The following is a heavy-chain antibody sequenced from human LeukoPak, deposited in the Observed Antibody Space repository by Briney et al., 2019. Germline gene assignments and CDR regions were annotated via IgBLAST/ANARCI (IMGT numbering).Heavy chain of an antibody. V-gene: IGHV6-1*01. CDR2: TYYRSKWYN. Sequence: SQTLSLTCAISGDIVSSNSAAWNWIRQSPSRGLEWLGRTYYRSKWYNDYAVSVKSRITINPDTSKNQFSLQLNSVTPEDTAVYYCTYSSSLLDDAFDIWGQGTMVTVSS. J-gene: IGHJ3*02. D-gene: IGHD6-13*01. CDR1: GDIVSSNSAA. CDR3: TYSSSLLDDAFDI.